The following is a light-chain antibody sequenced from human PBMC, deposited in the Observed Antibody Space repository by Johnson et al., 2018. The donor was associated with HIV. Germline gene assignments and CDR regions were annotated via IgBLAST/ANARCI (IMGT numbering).Light chain of an antibody. CDR3: GTWDSSLWGGAYV. V-gene: IGLV1-51*02. J-gene: IGLJ1*01. Sequence: QSVLTQPPSVSAAPGQKVTISCSGSSSTIGNNYVSWYQVVPGTAPKLLIYKNIERPSGIPDRFSGSKSGTSAHPGLTGLHTRYDADYSCGTWDSSLWGGAYVFGTGTKVTVL. CDR2: KNI. CDR1: SSTIGNNY.